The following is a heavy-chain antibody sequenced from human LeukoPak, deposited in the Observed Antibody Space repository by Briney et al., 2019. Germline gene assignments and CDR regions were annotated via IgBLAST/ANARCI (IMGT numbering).Heavy chain of an antibody. D-gene: IGHD3/OR15-3a*01. CDR3: ARDLIGPHSKDYGMDV. J-gene: IGHJ6*02. CDR2: ISDSDSGT. CDR1: GFTFSTYA. Sequence: GGSLRLSCAAPGFTFSTYAMSWVRQAPGKGLEWVSGISDSDSGTYYADSVKGRFTISRDNSKNTLYLQMNSLRAEDTAVYYCARDLIGPHSKDYGMDVWGQGTTVTVSS. V-gene: IGHV3-23*01.